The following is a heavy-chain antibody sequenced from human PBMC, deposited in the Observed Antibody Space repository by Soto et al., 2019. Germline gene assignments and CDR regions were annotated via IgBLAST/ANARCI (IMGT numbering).Heavy chain of an antibody. V-gene: IGHV4-39*07. CDR2: IYYSGST. J-gene: IGHJ4*02. CDR3: ARYYYDSSGYYRPKTSFDY. D-gene: IGHD3-22*01. CDR1: GCSISSSSYY. Sequence: PSETLCLTCTVSGCSISSSSYYWGWIRQPPGKGLEWIGSIYYSGSTNYNPSLKSRVTISVDTSKNQFSLKLSSVTAADTAVYYCARYYYDSSGYYRPKTSFDYWGQGTLVTVSS.